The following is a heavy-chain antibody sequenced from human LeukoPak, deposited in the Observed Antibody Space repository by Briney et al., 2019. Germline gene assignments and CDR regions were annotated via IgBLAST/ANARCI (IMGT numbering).Heavy chain of an antibody. CDR1: GFTFSDYW. D-gene: IGHD3-10*01. CDR3: ARGEYGSGNYHIDY. Sequence: GGSLRLSCAASGFTFSDYWMNWVRQAPGKGLEWVANIKQDGSEKYYVDSVKGRFTISRDNAKNSLYLQMNSLRAEDTAVYYCARGEYGSGNYHIDYWGQGTLVTVSS. CDR2: IKQDGSEK. J-gene: IGHJ4*02. V-gene: IGHV3-7*01.